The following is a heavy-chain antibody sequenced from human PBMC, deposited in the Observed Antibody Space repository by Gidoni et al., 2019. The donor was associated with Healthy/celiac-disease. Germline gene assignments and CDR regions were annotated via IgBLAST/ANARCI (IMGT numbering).Heavy chain of an antibody. CDR1: GGSISSGGSS. Sequence: QLQLQASGSGLVKPSQTLSLTCAVSGGSISSGGSSWRWIRHPPGKGLEWIGYIYHSVSTYYNPSLKSRVTISVDRSKNQFSLKLSSVTAADTAVYYCARALGEDYGDYVIDYWGQGTLVTVSS. J-gene: IGHJ4*02. CDR2: IYHSVST. CDR3: ARALGEDYGDYVIDY. D-gene: IGHD4-17*01. V-gene: IGHV4-30-2*01.